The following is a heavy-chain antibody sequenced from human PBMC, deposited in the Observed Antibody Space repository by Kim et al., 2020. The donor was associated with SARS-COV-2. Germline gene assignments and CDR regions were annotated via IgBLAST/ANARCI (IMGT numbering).Heavy chain of an antibody. V-gene: IGHV4-39*07. Sequence: SETLSLTCTVSGGSISSSSYYWGWIRQPPGKGLEWIGSIYYSGSTYYNPSRKSRVTISVDTSNNQFSLKLSSVTAADTAVYYCARVDSSWLTFDYWGQGALVTVSS. J-gene: IGHJ4*02. D-gene: IGHD6-13*01. CDR1: GGSISSSSYY. CDR2: IYYSGST. CDR3: ARVDSSWLTFDY.